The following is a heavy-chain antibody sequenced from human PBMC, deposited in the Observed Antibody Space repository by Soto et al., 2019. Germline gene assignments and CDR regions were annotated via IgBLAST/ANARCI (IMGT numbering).Heavy chain of an antibody. J-gene: IGHJ6*02. V-gene: IGHV3-23*01. CDR2: ISGSGGST. D-gene: IGHD3-3*01. CDR1: GFTFSSYA. Sequence: GSLRLSCAASGFTFSSYAMSWVRQAPGKGLEWVSAISGSGGSTYYADSVKGRFTISRDNSKNTLYLQMNSLRAEDTAVYYCARNFWSGYYIGGYGMDVWGQGTTVTVSS. CDR3: ARNFWSGYYIGGYGMDV.